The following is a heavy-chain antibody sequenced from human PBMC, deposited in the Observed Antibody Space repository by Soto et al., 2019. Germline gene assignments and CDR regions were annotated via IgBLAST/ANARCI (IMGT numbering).Heavy chain of an antibody. CDR2: IYWDDDK. J-gene: IGHJ4*02. Sequence: QITLKESGPTLVKPTQTLTLTCTFSGFSLSTSGVGLGWIRQPPGKALEWLALIYWDDDKRYSPSLKSRLTITKDTSKNQVVLTMTNMDPVDTATYYCAHLNDYGDYVPPDYWGQGTLVTVSS. CDR1: GFSLSTSGVG. V-gene: IGHV2-5*02. CDR3: AHLNDYGDYVPPDY. D-gene: IGHD4-17*01.